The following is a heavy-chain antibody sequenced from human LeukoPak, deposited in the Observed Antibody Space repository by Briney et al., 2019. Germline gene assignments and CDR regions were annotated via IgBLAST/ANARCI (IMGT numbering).Heavy chain of an antibody. CDR2: ISSSSSYI. Sequence: GGSLRLSCAASGFTFSSYSMNWVRQAPGKGLDWVSSISSSSSYIYYADSVKGRFTISRDNAKNSLYLQMNSLRAEDTAVYYCARDDRDGYTFDYWGQGTLVTVSS. CDR3: ARDDRDGYTFDY. CDR1: GFTFSSYS. D-gene: IGHD5-24*01. V-gene: IGHV3-21*01. J-gene: IGHJ4*02.